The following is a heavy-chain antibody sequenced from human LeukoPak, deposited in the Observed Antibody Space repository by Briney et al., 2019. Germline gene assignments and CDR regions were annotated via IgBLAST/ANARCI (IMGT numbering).Heavy chain of an antibody. Sequence: SETLSLTCTVAGGSISSYYWSWIRQPPGKGLEWIGYICYSGSTNYNPSLKSRVTISVDTSKNQFSLKLSSVTAADTAVYYCARESYDILTGYGGFDYWGQGTLVTVSS. CDR1: GGSISSYY. CDR3: ARESYDILTGYGGFDY. D-gene: IGHD3-9*01. J-gene: IGHJ4*02. V-gene: IGHV4-59*01. CDR2: ICYSGST.